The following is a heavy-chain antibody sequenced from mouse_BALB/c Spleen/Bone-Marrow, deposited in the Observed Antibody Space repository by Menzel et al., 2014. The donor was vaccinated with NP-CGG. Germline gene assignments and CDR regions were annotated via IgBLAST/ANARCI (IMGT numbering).Heavy chain of an antibody. CDR2: IDPANGNT. V-gene: IGHV14-3*02. D-gene: IGHD2-4*01. CDR3: AIWDDYASDY. CDR1: GFKIKDTY. J-gene: IGHJ2*01. Sequence: EVQLQQSGADLVKTGASVKLYCTTSGFKIKDTYMHWVKQRPEKGLEWIGRIDPANGNTKYDPKFHGKATITSDTSSNTVYLQLSSLTSEDTAVYYCAIWDDYASDYWGQGTTLTVSS.